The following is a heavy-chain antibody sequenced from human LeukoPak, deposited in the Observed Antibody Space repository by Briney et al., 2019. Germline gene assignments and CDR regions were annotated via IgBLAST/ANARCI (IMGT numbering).Heavy chain of an antibody. CDR1: GFTFSSYS. V-gene: IGHV3-21*01. Sequence: GGSLRLSCAASGFTFSSYSMNWVRQAPGKGLEWVSFISTSSSYIYYADSLKGRFTISRDNAKKSLYLQINSLRAEDTAVYYCARHLAMLRGIPYYFDYWGQGTLVTVSS. CDR3: ARHLAMLRGIPYYFDY. CDR2: ISTSSSYI. D-gene: IGHD3-10*01. J-gene: IGHJ4*02.